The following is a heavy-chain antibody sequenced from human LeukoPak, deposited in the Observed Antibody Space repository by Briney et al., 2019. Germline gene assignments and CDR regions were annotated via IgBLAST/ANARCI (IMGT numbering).Heavy chain of an antibody. CDR1: GFTFNNYN. D-gene: IGHD1-26*01. CDR3: ARDPYSGNYGPYYYYYMDV. J-gene: IGHJ6*03. V-gene: IGHV3-21*01. Sequence: KPGGSLTLSCTASGFTFNNYNMDWVRQAPGRALEWVSSITSSGRYIFYADSVRGRFTISRDNAKNSLYLQMTGLGPEDTAVYYCARDPYSGNYGPYYYYYMDVWGKGTTVTISS. CDR2: ITSSGRYI.